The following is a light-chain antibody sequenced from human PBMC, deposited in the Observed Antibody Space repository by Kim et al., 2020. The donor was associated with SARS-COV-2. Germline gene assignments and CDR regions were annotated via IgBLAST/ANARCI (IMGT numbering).Light chain of an antibody. CDR3: QARERSTAV. CDR2: QDS. J-gene: IGLJ3*02. Sequence: SYELTQPPSVSVSPGQTASITCSGDKLGDKYACWYQQKPGQSPVLVIYQDSKRPSGIPERFSGSNSGNTATLTISGTQAMDEADYYCQARERSTAVFGGG. CDR1: KLGDKY. V-gene: IGLV3-1*01.